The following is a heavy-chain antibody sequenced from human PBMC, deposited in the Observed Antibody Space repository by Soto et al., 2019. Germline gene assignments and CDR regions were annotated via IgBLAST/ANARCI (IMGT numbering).Heavy chain of an antibody. J-gene: IGHJ6*03. V-gene: IGHV4-59*01. D-gene: IGHD2-2*01. CDR2: IYYSGST. Sequence: SETLSLTCTVSGGSISRYYWSWIRQPPGKGLEWIGYIYYSGSTNYNPSLKSRVTISVDTSKNQFSLKLSSVTAADTAVYYCAREVHGIVVVPAAPVVYYYYMDVWGKGTTFTVSS. CDR1: GGSISRYY. CDR3: AREVHGIVVVPAAPVVYYYYMDV.